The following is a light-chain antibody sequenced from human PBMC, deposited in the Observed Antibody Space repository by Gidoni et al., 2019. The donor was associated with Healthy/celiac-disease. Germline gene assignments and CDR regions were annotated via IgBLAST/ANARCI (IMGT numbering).Light chain of an antibody. CDR1: QSVLYSSNNKNY. CDR3: QQYYSTPWT. V-gene: IGKV4-1*01. CDR2: WAS. Sequence: DIVITQFPDSLAVALGDRATINRKSSQSVLYSSNNKNYLAWYQQKPGQPPKLLIYWASTRESGVPDRFSGSGSGTDFTLTISSLQAEDVAVYYCQQYYSTPWTFGQGTKVEIK. J-gene: IGKJ1*01.